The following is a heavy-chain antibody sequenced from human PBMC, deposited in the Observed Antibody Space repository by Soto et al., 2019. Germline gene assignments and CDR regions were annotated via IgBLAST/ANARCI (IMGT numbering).Heavy chain of an antibody. J-gene: IGHJ3*02. D-gene: IGHD2-15*01. V-gene: IGHV1-3*01. Sequence: QVQLVQSGAEVKKPGASVKVSCKASGYTFTSYAMHWVRQAPGQRLEWMGWINAGNGNTKYLQKFQGRVTITRDTSASTAYMELSSLRAEDTAVYYCARDIVVVVAATHNDAFDIWGQGTMVTVSS. CDR2: INAGNGNT. CDR1: GYTFTSYA. CDR3: ARDIVVVVAATHNDAFDI.